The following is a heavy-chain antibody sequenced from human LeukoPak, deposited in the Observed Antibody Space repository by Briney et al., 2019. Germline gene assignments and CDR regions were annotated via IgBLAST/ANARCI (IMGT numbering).Heavy chain of an antibody. CDR2: ISYDGSNK. CDR1: GFTFSSYA. V-gene: IGHV3-30-3*01. Sequence: GRSLRLSCAASGFTFSSYAMHWVRQAPGKGLEWVAVISYDGSNKYYADSVKGRFTISRDNSKNTLYLQMNSLRAEDTAVYYCAREGRCGGDCYYNYWGQGTLVTVSS. J-gene: IGHJ4*02. D-gene: IGHD2-21*02. CDR3: AREGRCGGDCYYNY.